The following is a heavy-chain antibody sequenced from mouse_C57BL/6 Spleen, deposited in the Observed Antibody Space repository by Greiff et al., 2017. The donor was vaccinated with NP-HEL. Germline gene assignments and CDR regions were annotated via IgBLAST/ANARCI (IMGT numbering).Heavy chain of an antibody. J-gene: IGHJ4*01. CDR1: GYTFTDYY. CDR2: IYPGSGNT. CDR3: ARGAITTVVATPYAMDY. V-gene: IGHV1-76*01. D-gene: IGHD1-1*01. Sequence: QVQLQQSGAELVRPGASVKLSCKASGYTFTDYYINWVKQRPGQGLEWIARIYPGSGNTYYNEKFKGKATLTAEKSSSTAYMQLSSLTSEDSAVYFCARGAITTVVATPYAMDYWGQGTSVTVSS.